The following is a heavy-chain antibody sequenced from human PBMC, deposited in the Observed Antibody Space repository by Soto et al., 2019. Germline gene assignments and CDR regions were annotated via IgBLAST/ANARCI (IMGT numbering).Heavy chain of an antibody. V-gene: IGHV3-23*01. CDR3: ARSLGPSRHFCDH. J-gene: IGHJ4*02. CDR1: GFTFNNYD. CDR2: RSDTR. Sequence: EVQLLDSGGDLVQPGGSLRLSCAASGFTFNNYDMSWVRQAPGKGLEWVSTRSDTRYYADSVRARFTISRDTSGSTLYLQMNSLGVDDTAVYYCARSLGPSRHFCDHWCQGTLVTVSS. D-gene: IGHD3-16*01.